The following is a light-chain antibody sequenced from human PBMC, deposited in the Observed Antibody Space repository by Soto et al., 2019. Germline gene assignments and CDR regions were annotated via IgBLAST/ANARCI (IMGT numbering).Light chain of an antibody. CDR3: QQSYRTSWT. CDR1: QSISSY. V-gene: IGKV1-39*01. J-gene: IGKJ1*01. Sequence: DIQMTQSPSSLSASVGEGVTITCRASQSISSYVSWFPQKPGKAPKLLIYGASSLQSGVPSRLSGSGSGTDFTLTISSLQPEDFATYNCQQSYRTSWTFGKWTKVEIK. CDR2: GAS.